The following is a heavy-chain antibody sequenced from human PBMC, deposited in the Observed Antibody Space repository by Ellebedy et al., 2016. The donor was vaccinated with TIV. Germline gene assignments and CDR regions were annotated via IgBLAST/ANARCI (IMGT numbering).Heavy chain of an antibody. CDR3: MIDLGDC. CDR1: GFTFSNFR. D-gene: IGHD3-16*01. J-gene: IGHJ4*02. V-gene: IGHV3-7*01. CDR2: INQDGSEN. Sequence: PGGSLRLSCVASGFTFSNFRMSWVRQAPEKGLEWVANINQDGSENYYVDSVKGRFTIARDNAKNFMFLQMNRLRAEDTAVYYCMIDLGDCWGQGTLVTVSS.